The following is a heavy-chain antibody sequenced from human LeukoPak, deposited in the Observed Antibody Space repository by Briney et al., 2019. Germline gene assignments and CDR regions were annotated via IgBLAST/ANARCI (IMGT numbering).Heavy chain of an antibody. CDR3: ARESASPGKDWFDP. D-gene: IGHD6-13*01. CDR2: IYYSAST. Sequence: PSKTLSLTCTVSGGSISSGGYYWSWIRQHPGKGLEWIGYIYYSASTHYNPSLKSRIIISVDTSKNQFSLKLSSVTAADTAVYYCARESASPGKDWFDPWGQGTLVTVSS. V-gene: IGHV4-30-4*08. CDR1: GGSISSGGYY. J-gene: IGHJ5*02.